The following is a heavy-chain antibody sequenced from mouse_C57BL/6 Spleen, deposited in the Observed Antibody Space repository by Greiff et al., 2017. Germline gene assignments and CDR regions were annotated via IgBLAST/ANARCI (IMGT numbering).Heavy chain of an antibody. CDR2: INPNNGGT. D-gene: IGHD3-3*01. V-gene: IGHV1-18*01. CDR1: GYTFTDYN. CDR3: AIGRALFAY. Sequence: VHVKQSGPELVKPGASVKIPCKASGYTFTDYNMDWVKQSHGKSLEWIGDINPNNGGTIYNQKFKGKATLTVDKSSSTAYMELRSLNSEDTAVYYCAIGRALFAYWGQGTLVTVSA. J-gene: IGHJ3*01.